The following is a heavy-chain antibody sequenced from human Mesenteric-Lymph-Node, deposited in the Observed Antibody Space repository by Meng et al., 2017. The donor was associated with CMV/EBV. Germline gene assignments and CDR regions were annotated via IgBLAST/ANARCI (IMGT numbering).Heavy chain of an antibody. CDR3: ARGGTYYYDTSGPQFDY. CDR1: GYTFTNYG. J-gene: IGHJ4*02. CDR2: ISAFNGNT. Sequence: ASVKVSCKAAGYTFTNYGISWVRQAPGQGLEWMGWISAFNGNTDYAQKLQGGVTLTTDTSTSTAYMELRSLTSDDTAVYFCARGGTYYYDTSGPQFDYWGQGTLVTVSS. D-gene: IGHD3-22*01. V-gene: IGHV1-18*01.